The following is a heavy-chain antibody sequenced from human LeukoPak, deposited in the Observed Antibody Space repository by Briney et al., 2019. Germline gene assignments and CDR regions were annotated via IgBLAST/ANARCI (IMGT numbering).Heavy chain of an antibody. D-gene: IGHD5-18*01. CDR1: GGSISSSSYY. J-gene: IGHJ4*02. Sequence: SETLSLTCTVSGGSISSSSYYWGWIRQPPGKGLEWIGSIYYSGSTYYNPSLKSRVTISVDTSKNQFSLELSSVTAADMAVYYCARGYSYGRGFDYWGQGTLVTVSS. CDR2: IYYSGST. CDR3: ARGYSYGRGFDY. V-gene: IGHV4-39*07.